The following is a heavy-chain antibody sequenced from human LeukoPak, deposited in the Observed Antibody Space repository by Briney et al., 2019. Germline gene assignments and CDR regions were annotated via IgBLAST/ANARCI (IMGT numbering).Heavy chain of an antibody. V-gene: IGHV4-39*01. CDR2: IYYIGST. Sequence: SETLSLTCTVSGGSISSSSHYWGWIRQSPGKGLEWIGSIYYIGSTYYNPSLKSRVTISADTSKNQFSLKLTSVTAADTAVYYCARQRDYDSSDFDYWGQGTLVTVSS. J-gene: IGHJ4*02. CDR1: GGSISSSSHY. D-gene: IGHD3-22*01. CDR3: ARQRDYDSSDFDY.